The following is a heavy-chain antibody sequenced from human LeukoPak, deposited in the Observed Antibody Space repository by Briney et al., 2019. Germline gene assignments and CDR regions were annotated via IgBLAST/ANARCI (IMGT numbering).Heavy chain of an antibody. V-gene: IGHV3-23*01. Sequence: HSGRSLRLSCTASGFTFGDYAMSWVRQAPGKGLEWVSGISGSGGSTYYADFVKGRFTISRDNSKNTLYLQMNSLRAEDTAVYHCAKVRDILTGYYYFDYWGQGTLVTVSS. J-gene: IGHJ4*02. CDR2: ISGSGGST. D-gene: IGHD3-9*01. CDR3: AKVRDILTGYYYFDY. CDR1: GFTFGDYA.